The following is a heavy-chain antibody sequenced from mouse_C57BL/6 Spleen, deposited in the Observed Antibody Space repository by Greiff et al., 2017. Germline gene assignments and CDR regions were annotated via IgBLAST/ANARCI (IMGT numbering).Heavy chain of an antibody. CDR1: GYTFTSYW. Sequence: QVQLQQPGAELVKPGASVKLSCKASGYTFTSYWMQWIGRIDPNSGGTKYNEKFKSKATLTVDKPSSTAYMQLSSLTSEDSAVYYCARSEGLGFAYWGQGTLVTVSA. V-gene: IGHV1-72*01. CDR3: ARSEGLGFAY. CDR2: IDPNSGGT. D-gene: IGHD3-3*01. J-gene: IGHJ3*01.